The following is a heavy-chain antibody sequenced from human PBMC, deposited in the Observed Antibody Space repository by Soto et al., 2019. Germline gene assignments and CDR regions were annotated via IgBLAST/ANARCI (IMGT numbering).Heavy chain of an antibody. V-gene: IGHV3-33*01. Sequence: QVQLVESGGGVVQPGRSLRLSCAASGFTFSSYGMHWVRQAPGKGLEWVAVIWYDGSNKYYADSVKGRFTISRDNSTNTLYLQMNSLRAEDTAVYYCARDGRFIAARLGPRWFDPWCQGTLVTVSS. D-gene: IGHD6-6*01. CDR2: IWYDGSNK. CDR3: ARDGRFIAARLGPRWFDP. J-gene: IGHJ5*02. CDR1: GFTFSSYG.